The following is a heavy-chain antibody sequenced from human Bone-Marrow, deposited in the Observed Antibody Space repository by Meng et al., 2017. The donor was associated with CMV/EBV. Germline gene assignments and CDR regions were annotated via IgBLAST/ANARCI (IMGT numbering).Heavy chain of an antibody. V-gene: IGHV3-21*01. Sequence: GESLKISCAASGFTFSSYSMNWVRQAPGKGLEWVSSISSSSSYIYYADSVKGRFTISRDNAKTSLYLQMNSLRAEDTAVYYCARDWGSYCGGDCSPQREYYFDYWGQGTLVTVPQ. CDR1: GFTFSSYS. J-gene: IGHJ4*02. CDR3: ARDWGSYCGGDCSPQREYYFDY. CDR2: ISSSSSYI. D-gene: IGHD2-21*01.